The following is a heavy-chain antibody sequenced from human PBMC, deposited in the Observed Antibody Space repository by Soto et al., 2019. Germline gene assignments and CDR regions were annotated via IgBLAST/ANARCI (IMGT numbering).Heavy chain of an antibody. CDR1: GDSVSSNSAA. V-gene: IGHV6-1*01. D-gene: IGHD6-6*01. CDR2: TYYRSKWYN. CDR3: ARDWIAARPNWFDP. Sequence: TLSLTCAISGDSVSSNSAAWNWIRQSPSRGLEWLGRTYYRSKWYNDYAVSVKSRITINPDTSKSQFSLQLNSVTPEDTAVYYCARDWIAARPNWFDPWGQGTLVTVSS. J-gene: IGHJ5*02.